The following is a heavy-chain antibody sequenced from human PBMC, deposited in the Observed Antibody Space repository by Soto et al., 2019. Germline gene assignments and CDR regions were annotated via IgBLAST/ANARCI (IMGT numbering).Heavy chain of an antibody. CDR2: IYYSGST. CDR3: ARDSRYDFWSGYYNRFYMDV. V-gene: IGHV4-31*03. J-gene: IGHJ6*03. Sequence: SETLSLTCTVSGGSISSGGYYWSWIRQHPGKGLEWIGYIYYSGSTYYNPSLKSRVTISVDTSKNQFSLKLSSVTAADTAVYYCARDSRYDFWSGYYNRFYMDVWGKGTTVTVSS. D-gene: IGHD3-3*01. CDR1: GGSISSGGYY.